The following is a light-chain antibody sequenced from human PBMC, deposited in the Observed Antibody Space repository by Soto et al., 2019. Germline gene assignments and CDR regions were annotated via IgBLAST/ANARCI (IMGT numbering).Light chain of an antibody. CDR1: QSVSSSF. Sequence: EIVLTQSPGTLSLSPGERATLSCRSSQSVSSSFLACYQQKPGQAPRHLIYGASSRATGIPDRFSGSGSGTDFTLNISRLEPDDLAVYYCQQYETSPLPFGGGTKVEIK. J-gene: IGKJ4*01. V-gene: IGKV3-20*01. CDR3: QQYETSPLP. CDR2: GAS.